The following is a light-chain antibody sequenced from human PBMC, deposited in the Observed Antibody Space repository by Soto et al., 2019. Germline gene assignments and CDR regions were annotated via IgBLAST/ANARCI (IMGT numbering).Light chain of an antibody. CDR3: QQRSSWPPIT. CDR2: GAS. Sequence: EIVMTQSPFTLSVSPGERATLSCRASQRVSSNVAWYQQKPGQAPRLLIYGASTRATGIPARFSGSGSGTEFTLTISSLQSEDFAVYYCQQRSSWPPITFGQGTRLEVK. V-gene: IGKV3-15*01. J-gene: IGKJ5*01. CDR1: QRVSSN.